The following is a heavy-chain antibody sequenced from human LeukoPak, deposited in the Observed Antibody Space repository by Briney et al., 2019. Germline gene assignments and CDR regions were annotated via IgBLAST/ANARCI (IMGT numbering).Heavy chain of an antibody. CDR2: IYSGGST. J-gene: IGHJ4*02. CDR1: GFTVSSNY. V-gene: IGHV3-53*01. Sequence: GGSLRLSCAASGFTVSSNYMSWVRQAPGKGLEWVSVIYSGGSTYYADSAKGRFTISRDNSKNTLYLQMNSLRAEDTAVYYCAKTGTPWYYFDYWGQGTLVTVSS. D-gene: IGHD1-1*01. CDR3: AKTGTPWYYFDY.